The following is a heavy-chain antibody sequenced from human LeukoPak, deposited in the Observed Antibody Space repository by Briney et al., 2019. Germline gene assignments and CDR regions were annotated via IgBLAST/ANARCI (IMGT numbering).Heavy chain of an antibody. J-gene: IGHJ4*02. CDR3: ARASGSYSPPLFDY. Sequence: GRSLRLSCAASGFTFSSYAMHWVRQAPGEGLEWVAVISYDGSNKYYADSVKGRFTISRDNSKNTLYLQMNSLRAEDTAVYYCARASGSYSPPLFDYWGQGTLVTVSS. D-gene: IGHD1-26*01. V-gene: IGHV3-30*04. CDR1: GFTFSSYA. CDR2: ISYDGSNK.